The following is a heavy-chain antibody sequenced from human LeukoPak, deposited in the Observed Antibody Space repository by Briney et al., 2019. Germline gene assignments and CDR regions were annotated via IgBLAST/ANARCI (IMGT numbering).Heavy chain of an antibody. CDR1: GYTLTELS. Sequence: GASVKVSCKVSGYTLTELSMHWVRQAPGKGLEWMGGFDPEDGETIYAQKFQGRVTMTEDTSTDTAYMELSSLRSEDTAVYYCATRGNHYYDSSGYYYGDYWGQGTLVTVSS. D-gene: IGHD3-22*01. CDR3: ATRGNHYYDSSGYYYGDY. V-gene: IGHV1-24*01. CDR2: FDPEDGET. J-gene: IGHJ4*02.